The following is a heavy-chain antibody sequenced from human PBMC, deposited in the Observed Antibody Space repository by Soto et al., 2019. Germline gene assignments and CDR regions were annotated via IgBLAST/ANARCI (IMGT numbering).Heavy chain of an antibody. CDR1: GGTFSSYA. Sequence: SVKVSCKASGGTFSSYAISWVRQAPGQGLEWMGGIIPIFGTANYAQKFQGRVTITADESTSTAYMELSSLRSEDTAVYYCATTIVGAAYGMDVWGQGTKVTVYS. CDR2: IIPIFGTA. D-gene: IGHD1-26*01. V-gene: IGHV1-69*13. J-gene: IGHJ6*02. CDR3: ATTIVGAAYGMDV.